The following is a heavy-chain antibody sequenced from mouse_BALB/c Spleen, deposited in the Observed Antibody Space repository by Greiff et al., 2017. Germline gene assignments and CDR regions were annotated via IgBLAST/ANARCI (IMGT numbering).Heavy chain of an antibody. Sequence: VQLKQSGPELVKPGASVKISCKASGYSFTGYFMNWVKQSHGKSLEWIGRINPYNGDTFYNQKFKGKATLTVDKSSSTAHMELLSLTSEDSAVYYCGKSNYGYSYYYAMDYWGQGTSVTVSS. CDR3: GKSNYGYSYYYAMDY. J-gene: IGHJ4*01. D-gene: IGHD1-2*01. CDR2: INPYNGDT. V-gene: IGHV1-37*01. CDR1: GYSFTGYF.